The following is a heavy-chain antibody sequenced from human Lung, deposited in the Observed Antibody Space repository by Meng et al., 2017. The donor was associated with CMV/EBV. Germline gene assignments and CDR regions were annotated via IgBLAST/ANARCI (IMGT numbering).Heavy chain of an antibody. Sequence: QGLAPGRGKPRRPLALTSLVPGGAISSSSCGSWVRQPPGKGLEGIGEIYHSGSTNYNPSLKSRVTISVDKSKNQFSLKLSSVTAADTAVYYCASFPPPGKQWLVTDYWGQGTLVTVSS. J-gene: IGHJ4*02. CDR1: GGAISSSSC. D-gene: IGHD6-19*01. CDR3: ASFPPPGKQWLVTDY. CDR2: IYHSGST. V-gene: IGHV4-4*03.